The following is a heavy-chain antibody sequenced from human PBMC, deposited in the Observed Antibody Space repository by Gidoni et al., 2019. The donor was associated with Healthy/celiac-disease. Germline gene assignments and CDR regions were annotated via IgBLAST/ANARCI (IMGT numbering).Heavy chain of an antibody. CDR2: INHSGST. Sequence: QVQLQQWGAGLLKPSETLSLTCAVYGGSFSGYYWSWIRQPPGKGLEWIGEINHSGSTNYNPSLKSRVTISVDTSKNQFSLKLSSVTAADTAVYYCARSNWPVAGTTYYYMDVWGKGTTVTVSS. CDR3: ARSNWPVAGTTYYYMDV. V-gene: IGHV4-34*01. D-gene: IGHD6-19*01. J-gene: IGHJ6*03. CDR1: GGSFSGYY.